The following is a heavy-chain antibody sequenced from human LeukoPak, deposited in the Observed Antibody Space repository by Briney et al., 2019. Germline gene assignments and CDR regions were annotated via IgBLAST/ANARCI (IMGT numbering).Heavy chain of an antibody. CDR1: GYTFTGYY. CDR2: INPNSGDT. Sequence: ASVKVSCKTSGYTFTGYYMHWVRQAPGQGLEWMAWINPNSGDTNFAQKFQGRVTMTRDTSISTACMELSGLRSDDTAVYYCARDGSLDYWGQGTLVTVSS. J-gene: IGHJ4*02. CDR3: ARDGSLDY. V-gene: IGHV1-2*02.